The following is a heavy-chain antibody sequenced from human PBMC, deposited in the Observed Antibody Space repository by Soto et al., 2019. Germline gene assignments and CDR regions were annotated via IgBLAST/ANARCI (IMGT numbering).Heavy chain of an antibody. CDR1: GDSFSSGDYY. CDR2: IYYSGST. Sequence: QVQLQESGPGLVKPSQTLSLTCAVSGDSFSSGDYYWTWIRQHPGKGLEWIGYIYYSGSTYSNPSLXXXVXISLDTSKNQFFLKMSSVTAADTAVYYCARGGSGWPRYYFEYWGQGTLVTVSS. J-gene: IGHJ4*02. CDR3: ARGGSGWPRYYFEY. D-gene: IGHD6-19*01. V-gene: IGHV4-31*11.